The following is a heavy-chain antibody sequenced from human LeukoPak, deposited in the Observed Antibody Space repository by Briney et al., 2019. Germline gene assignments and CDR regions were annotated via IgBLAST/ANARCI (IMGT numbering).Heavy chain of an antibody. V-gene: IGHV1-69*13. Sequence: SVKVSCKASGGTFSSYAISWVRQAPGQGLEWMGGIIPIFGTANYAQKFQGRVTITADESTSTAYMELSSLRSEDTAVYYCARVAVAGTFDFDNFDYWGQGTLVTVSS. CDR3: ARVAVAGTFDFDNFDY. CDR2: IIPIFGTA. CDR1: GGTFSSYA. J-gene: IGHJ4*02. D-gene: IGHD6-19*01.